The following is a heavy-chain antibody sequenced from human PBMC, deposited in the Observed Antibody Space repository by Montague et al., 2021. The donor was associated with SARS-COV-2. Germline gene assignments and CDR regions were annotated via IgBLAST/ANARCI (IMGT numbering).Heavy chain of an antibody. Sequence: CAISGDSVFSHSATWHWLRQSPSRGLEWLGRTYYRSRWSNDYAVSVRSRIIINPDTSTNQFSLQLSSVTPEDTAVYFCARERWAVGVSFDYWGQGTLVTVSS. V-gene: IGHV6-1*01. J-gene: IGHJ4*02. CDR2: TYYRSRWSN. D-gene: IGHD1-26*01. CDR3: ARERWAVGVSFDY. CDR1: GDSVFSHSAT.